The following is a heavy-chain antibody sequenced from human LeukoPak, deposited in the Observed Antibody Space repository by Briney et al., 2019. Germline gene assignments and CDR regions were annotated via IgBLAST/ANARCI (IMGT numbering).Heavy chain of an antibody. D-gene: IGHD3-10*01. CDR2: IYYSGST. J-gene: IGHJ4*02. CDR1: GGSISSCSYY. CDR3: AIPDYYGSFDY. V-gene: IGHV4-39*07. Sequence: SETLSLTCTVSGGSISSCSYYWGWIRQPPGKGLEWIGSIYYSGSTYYNPSLKSRVTISVDRSKNQFSLKLSSVTAADTAVYYCAIPDYYGSFDYWGQGTLVTVSS.